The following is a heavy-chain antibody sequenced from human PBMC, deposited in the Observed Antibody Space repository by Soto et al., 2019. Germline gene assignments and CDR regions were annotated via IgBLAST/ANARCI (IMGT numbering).Heavy chain of an antibody. CDR3: ARDGGSNSGGIDY. D-gene: IGHD1-26*01. CDR1: GGTFSSYS. CDR2: IIPIFGTA. Sequence: QVQLVQSGAEVKKPGSSVKVSCKASGGTFSSYSINWVRQAPGQGLEWMGEIIPIFGTANYAQKFQGRVTITADESTSTADMELSSLRSEDTAVYYCARDGGSNSGGIDYWGQGTLVTVSS. V-gene: IGHV1-69*01. J-gene: IGHJ4*02.